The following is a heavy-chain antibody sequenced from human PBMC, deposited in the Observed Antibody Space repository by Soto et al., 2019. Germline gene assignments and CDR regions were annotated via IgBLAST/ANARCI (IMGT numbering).Heavy chain of an antibody. V-gene: IGHV3-7*05. CDR1: GFNFIW. J-gene: IGHJ3*01. CDR3: ARTRVGSYSFDL. Sequence: QLVESGGDLVQPGGSLRLSCVASGFNFIWLNWVRQTPGKGLEWVATIKEDGSEKYYVDSVTGRFTISRDKVENSMFLQMNSLRGEYTAVYYCARTRVGSYSFDLWGQGTIVTVSS. CDR2: IKEDGSEK. D-gene: IGHD1-26*01.